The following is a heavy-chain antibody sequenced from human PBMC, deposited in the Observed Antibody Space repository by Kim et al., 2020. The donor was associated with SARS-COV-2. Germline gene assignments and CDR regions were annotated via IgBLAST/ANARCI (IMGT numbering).Heavy chain of an antibody. CDR3: AVSECRFPSY. D-gene: IGHD2-21*01. J-gene: IGHJ4*02. Sequence: GNTNYNPSLESRVTISVDTSKKHFSLKLSSVTAADTAIYYCAVSECRFPSYCGQGTLVTVSS. V-gene: IGHV4-4*09. CDR2: GNT.